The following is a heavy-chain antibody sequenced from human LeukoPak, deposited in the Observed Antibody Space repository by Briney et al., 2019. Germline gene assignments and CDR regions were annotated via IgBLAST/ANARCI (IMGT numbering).Heavy chain of an antibody. V-gene: IGHV3-13*04. CDR3: AGVNLYRSDSDYNDAFDI. D-gene: IGHD4-11*01. Sequence: GAPLRLSCAASGFTFSNYDMHWVRQATGKGLEYVSAIGFGGDTYYSGSVKGRFTISRENAENSLYLQMNNLRVEDTAVYYCAGVNLYRSDSDYNDAFDIWGQGTMVTVSS. CDR2: IGFGGDT. CDR1: GFTFSNYD. J-gene: IGHJ3*02.